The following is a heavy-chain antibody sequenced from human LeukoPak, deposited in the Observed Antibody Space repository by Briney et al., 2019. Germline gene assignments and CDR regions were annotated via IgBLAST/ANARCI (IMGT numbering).Heavy chain of an antibody. CDR1: GFTFSSYS. Sequence: GGSLRLSCAASGFTFSSYSMSWVRQAPGKGLEWVSSISSSSSYIYYAHSVKGRFTISRDNAKNSLYLQMNSLRAEDTAVYYCAVLRSGGSLTYDYWGQGTLVTVSS. CDR2: ISSSSSYI. CDR3: AVLRSGGSLTYDY. J-gene: IGHJ4*02. D-gene: IGHD2-15*01. V-gene: IGHV3-21*01.